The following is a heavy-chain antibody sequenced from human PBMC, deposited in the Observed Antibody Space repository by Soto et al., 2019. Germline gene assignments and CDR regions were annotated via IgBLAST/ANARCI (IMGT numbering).Heavy chain of an antibody. J-gene: IGHJ4*02. D-gene: IGHD3-10*01. V-gene: IGHV3-30*18. CDR3: AKGGDYQRDFDY. CDR1: GFPFDPYV. CDR2: ISYDGSNK. Sequence: GGSLRLSCVASGFPFDPYVMAWVRQAPGKGLEWVAVISYDGSNKYYADSVKGRFTISRDNSKNTLYLQMNSLRAEDTAVYYCAKGGDYQRDFDYWGQGTLVTVSS.